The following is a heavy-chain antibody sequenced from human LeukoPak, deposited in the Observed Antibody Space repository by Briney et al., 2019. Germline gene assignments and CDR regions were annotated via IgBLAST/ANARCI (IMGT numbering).Heavy chain of an antibody. Sequence: ASVKVSCKASGYTFTGYYMHWVRQAPGQGLEWMGRINPNSGGTNCAQKFQGRVTMTRDTSTSTVYMELSSLRSEDTAVYYCARVRAVPAASNWFDPWGQRTLVTVSS. CDR3: ARVRAVPAASNWFDP. J-gene: IGHJ5*02. CDR1: GYTFTGYY. V-gene: IGHV1-2*06. CDR2: INPNSGGT. D-gene: IGHD2-2*01.